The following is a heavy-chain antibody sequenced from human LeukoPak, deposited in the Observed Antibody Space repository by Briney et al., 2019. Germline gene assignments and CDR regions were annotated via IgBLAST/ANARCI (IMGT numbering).Heavy chain of an antibody. J-gene: IGHJ4*02. D-gene: IGHD5-24*01. CDR3: ARKVIRTGYNPFDY. Sequence: SGGSLRLSCAASGFTFSSYGMHWVRQAPGKGLEWVAVIWYDGSNKYYADSVKGRFTISRDNSKNTLYLQMNSLRAEDTAVYYCARKVIRTGYNPFDYWGQGTLVTVSS. CDR2: IWYDGSNK. V-gene: IGHV3-33*01. CDR1: GFTFSSYG.